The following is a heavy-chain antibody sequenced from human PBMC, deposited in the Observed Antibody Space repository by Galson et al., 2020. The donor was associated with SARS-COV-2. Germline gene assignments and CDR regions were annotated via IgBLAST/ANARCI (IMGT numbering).Heavy chain of an antibody. D-gene: IGHD1-26*01. CDR3: ARDIGSGSYYQLHVDWYFDL. J-gene: IGHJ2*01. CDR1: GFTFSSYE. CDR2: ISSSGSTI. V-gene: IGHV3-48*03. Sequence: GESLKISCAASGFTFSSYEMNWVRQAPGKGLEWVSYISSSGSTIYYADSVKGRFTISRDNAKNSLYLQMNSLRAEDTAVYYCARDIGSGSYYQLHVDWYFDLWGRGTLVTVSS.